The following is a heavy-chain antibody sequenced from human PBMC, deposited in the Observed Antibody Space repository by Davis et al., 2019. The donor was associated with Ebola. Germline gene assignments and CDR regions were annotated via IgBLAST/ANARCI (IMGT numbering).Heavy chain of an antibody. Sequence: SVKVSCKASGGTFSSYAISWVRQAPGQGLEWMGRIIPILGIANYAQKFQGRVTITADKSTSTAYMELRSLRSDDTAVYYCARGYSGSRRLDYWGQGTLVTVSS. CDR2: IIPILGIA. V-gene: IGHV1-69*04. CDR1: GGTFSSYA. J-gene: IGHJ4*02. D-gene: IGHD1-26*01. CDR3: ARGYSGSRRLDY.